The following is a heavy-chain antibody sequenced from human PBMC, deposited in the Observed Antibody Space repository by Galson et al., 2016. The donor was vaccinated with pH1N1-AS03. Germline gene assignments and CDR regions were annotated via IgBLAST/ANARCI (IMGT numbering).Heavy chain of an antibody. CDR3: ARDRHYYDYIWGTYRYDWYFDL. J-gene: IGHJ2*01. CDR2: ISYDGSNK. CDR1: GFTFSSHG. Sequence: SLRLSCAASGFTFSSHGMHWVRQTPGKGLEWVAVISYDGSNKYYADSVKGRFTISRDNSKNTLYLQMNSLRAEDTAVYYCARDRHYYDYIWGTYRYDWYFDLWGRGTLVTVSS. D-gene: IGHD3-16*02. V-gene: IGHV3-33*05.